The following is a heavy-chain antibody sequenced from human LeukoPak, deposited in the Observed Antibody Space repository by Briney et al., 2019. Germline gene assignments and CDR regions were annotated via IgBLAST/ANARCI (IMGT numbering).Heavy chain of an antibody. CDR3: ARDKEDYVWGSYRYDSALDY. CDR1: GGSFSGYY. D-gene: IGHD3-16*02. CDR2: IYTSGST. J-gene: IGHJ4*02. Sequence: SETLSLTCAVYGGSFSGYYWSWIRQPAGKGLEWIGRIYTSGSTNYNPSLKSRVTMSVDTSKNQFSLKLSSVTAADTAVYYCARDKEDYVWGSYRYDSALDYWGQGTLVTVSS. V-gene: IGHV4-4*07.